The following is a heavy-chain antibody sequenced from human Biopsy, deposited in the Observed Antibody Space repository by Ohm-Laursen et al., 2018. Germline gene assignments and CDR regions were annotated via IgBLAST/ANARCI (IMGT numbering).Heavy chain of an antibody. J-gene: IGHJ3*02. V-gene: IGHV1-2*02. CDR3: ARDRMVTIITLVRADTFDI. Sequence: VSSVKVSCNASGYTFTDYSLHWVRQAPGQGLEWMGWVNPNSGVTNYAQKFQGRVTMTSDTSISTAYIELRRLISDDTAVYFCARDRMVTIITLVRADTFDIWGQGTLVSVSS. D-gene: IGHD3-10*01. CDR1: GYTFTDYS. CDR2: VNPNSGVT.